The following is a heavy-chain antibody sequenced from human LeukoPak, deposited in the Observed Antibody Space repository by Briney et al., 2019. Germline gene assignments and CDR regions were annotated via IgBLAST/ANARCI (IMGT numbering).Heavy chain of an antibody. CDR3: AKMGRIPYSSSWYLYYFDY. J-gene: IGHJ4*02. V-gene: IGHV3-21*01. CDR2: ISSSSSYI. CDR1: GFTFSSYS. D-gene: IGHD6-13*01. Sequence: PGGSLRLSCAASGFTFSSYSMNWVRQAPGKGLEWVSSISSSSSYIYYADSVKGRFTISRDNAKNSLYLQMNSLRAEDTAVYYCAKMGRIPYSSSWYLYYFDYWGQGTLVTVSS.